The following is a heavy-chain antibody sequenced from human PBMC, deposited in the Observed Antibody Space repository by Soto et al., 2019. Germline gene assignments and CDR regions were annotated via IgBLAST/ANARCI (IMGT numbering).Heavy chain of an antibody. D-gene: IGHD2-2*01. CDR2: IIPILGIA. CDR1: GGTFSSYT. V-gene: IGHV1-69*04. J-gene: IGHJ6*03. CDR3: ARDFLGYCSSTSCYFYGGMDV. Sequence: SVKVSCKASGGTFSSYTISWVRQAPGQGLEWMGRIIPILGIANYAQKFQGRVTITADKSTSTAYMELSSLRSEDTAVYYCARDFLGYCSSTSCYFYGGMDVWGKGTTVTVSS.